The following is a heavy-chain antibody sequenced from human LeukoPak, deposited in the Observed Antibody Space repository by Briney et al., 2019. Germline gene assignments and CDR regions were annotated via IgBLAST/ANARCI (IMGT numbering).Heavy chain of an antibody. CDR3: ARDRRSLGGDCYSY. D-gene: IGHD2-21*02. CDR2: ISYDGSNK. CDR1: GFTSSSYA. Sequence: PGRSLRLSCAASGFTSSSYAMHWVRQAPGKGLEWVAAISYDGSNKYYADSVKGRFTISRDNSKNTLYLQMNSLRAEDTAVYYCARDRRSLGGDCYSYWGQGTLVTVSS. J-gene: IGHJ1*01. V-gene: IGHV3-30-3*01.